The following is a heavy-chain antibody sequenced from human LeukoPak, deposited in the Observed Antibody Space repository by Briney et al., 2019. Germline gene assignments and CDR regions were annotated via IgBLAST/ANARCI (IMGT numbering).Heavy chain of an antibody. CDR2: ISGSGGST. CDR1: GFTFSSYG. J-gene: IGHJ4*02. CDR3: ARMGGYFDWLFTTLDY. V-gene: IGHV3-23*01. Sequence: GGSLRLSCAASGFTFSSYGMSWVRQAPGKGLEWVSAISGSGGSTYYADSVKGRFTISRDNSKNTLYLQMNSLRAEDTAVYYCARMGGYFDWLFTTLDYWGQGTLVTVSS. D-gene: IGHD3-9*01.